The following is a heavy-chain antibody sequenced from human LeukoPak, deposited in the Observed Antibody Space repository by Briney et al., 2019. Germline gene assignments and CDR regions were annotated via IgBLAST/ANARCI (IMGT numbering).Heavy chain of an antibody. CDR2: ISSGGDTT. V-gene: IGHV3-48*04. CDR1: GFSFSRYT. J-gene: IGHJ4*02. Sequence: GGSLRLSCAASGFSFSRYTMNWVRQAPGKGLDWVSYISSGGDTTYYADSVKGRFTISRDNAKNSLYLQMNSLRAEDTAVYYCARDNNDTGGYYFDWGQGTLVTVSS. D-gene: IGHD3-22*01. CDR3: ARDNNDTGGYYFD.